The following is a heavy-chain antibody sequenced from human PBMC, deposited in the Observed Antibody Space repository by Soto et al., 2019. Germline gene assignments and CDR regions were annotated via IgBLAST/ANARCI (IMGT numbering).Heavy chain of an antibody. J-gene: IGHJ4*02. Sequence: SETQSLTCTVSGGSISSYYGSWIRQPPGKGLEWIGYIYYSGSTNYNPSLKSRVTISVDTSKNQFSLKLSSVTAADTAVYYCARDHYYDSSGFDYWGQGTLVTVSS. CDR1: GGSISSYY. V-gene: IGHV4-59*01. CDR2: IYYSGST. D-gene: IGHD3-22*01. CDR3: ARDHYYDSSGFDY.